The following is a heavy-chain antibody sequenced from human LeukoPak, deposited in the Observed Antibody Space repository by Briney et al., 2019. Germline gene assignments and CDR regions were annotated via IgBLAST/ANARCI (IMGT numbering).Heavy chain of an antibody. CDR3: ARGEGVPIEGGPQEH. CDR1: GFTFSSYS. CDR2: ISSSSSYI. V-gene: IGHV3-21*01. Sequence: PGGSLRLSCAASGFTFSSYSINWVRQAPGKGLEWVSSISSSSSYIYYADSVKGRFTISRDNAKNSLYLQMNSLRAEDTAVYYCARGEGVPIEGGPQEHWGQGTLVTVSS. D-gene: IGHD3-10*01. J-gene: IGHJ4*02.